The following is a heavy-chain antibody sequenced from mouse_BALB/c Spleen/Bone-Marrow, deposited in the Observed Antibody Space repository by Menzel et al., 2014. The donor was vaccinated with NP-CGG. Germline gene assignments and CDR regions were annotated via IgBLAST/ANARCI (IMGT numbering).Heavy chain of an antibody. CDR1: GFSLNSHG. CDR3: ARTTLYKGYFDY. CDR2: IWRGGST. V-gene: IGHV2-5*01. J-gene: IGHJ2*01. Sequence: QVQLQQSGPGLVQPSQNLSITCTVSGFSLNSHGVHWVRQSPGKGLEWLGVIWRGGSTDYNAAFMSRLSITKDNSKSQVFFKMNSLQADDTAIYYCARTTLYKGYFDYWGQGTTLTVSA. D-gene: IGHD1-3*01.